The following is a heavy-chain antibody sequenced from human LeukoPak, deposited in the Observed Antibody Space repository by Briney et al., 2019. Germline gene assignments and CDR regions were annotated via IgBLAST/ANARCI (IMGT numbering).Heavy chain of an antibody. CDR2: ISGSDGNT. D-gene: IGHD2-21*01. J-gene: IGHJ4*02. CDR3: AKTYSPDY. V-gene: IGHV3-23*01. Sequence: GGSLRLSCAASGFTFSSYSMSWVRQAPGKGLEWVSGISGSDGNTYYADSVKGRFTISRDNSKNTLYLQMNSLRAEDTAVYYCAKTYSPDYWGQGTLVTVSS. CDR1: GFTFSSYS.